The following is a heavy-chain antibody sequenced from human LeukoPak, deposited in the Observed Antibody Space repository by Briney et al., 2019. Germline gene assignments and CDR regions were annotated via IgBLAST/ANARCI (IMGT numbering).Heavy chain of an antibody. D-gene: IGHD3-10*01. J-gene: IGHJ5*02. Sequence: GGSLRLSCTASGFTFGDYAMSWVRQAPGKGLEWVGFIRSKAYGGTTEYAASVKCRFTISRDDSKSIAYLQMNSLKTEDTAVYYCTRDPRDHYYGSGSYLPWGQGTLVTVSS. V-gene: IGHV3-49*04. CDR2: IRSKAYGGTT. CDR3: TRDPRDHYYGSGSYLP. CDR1: GFTFGDYA.